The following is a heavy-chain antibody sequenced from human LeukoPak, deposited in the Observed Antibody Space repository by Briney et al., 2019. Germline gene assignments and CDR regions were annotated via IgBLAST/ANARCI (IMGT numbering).Heavy chain of an antibody. CDR1: GGSISSYY. J-gene: IGHJ6*03. Sequence: SETLSLTCTVSGGSISSYYWSWIRQPPGKGLECIGYIYYSGSTNYNPSLKSRVTISVDTSKNQFSLKLSSVTAADTAVYYCAREPFNYMDVWGKGTTVTVSS. CDR2: IYYSGST. CDR3: AREPFNYMDV. V-gene: IGHV4-59*01.